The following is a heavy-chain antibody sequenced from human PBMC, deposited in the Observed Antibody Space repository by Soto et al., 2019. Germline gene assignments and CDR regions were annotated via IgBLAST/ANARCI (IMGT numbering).Heavy chain of an antibody. Sequence: PGGSLRLSCAASGFTFSSYAMSWVRQAPGKGLEWVSAISGSGGSTYYADSVKGRFTISRDNSKNTLYLQMNSLRAEDTAVYYYAKRGLVQKAPYYYYYMDVWGKATTVTVSS. CDR3: AKRGLVQKAPYYYYYMDV. D-gene: IGHD6-6*01. V-gene: IGHV3-23*01. CDR2: ISGSGGST. J-gene: IGHJ6*03. CDR1: GFTFSSYA.